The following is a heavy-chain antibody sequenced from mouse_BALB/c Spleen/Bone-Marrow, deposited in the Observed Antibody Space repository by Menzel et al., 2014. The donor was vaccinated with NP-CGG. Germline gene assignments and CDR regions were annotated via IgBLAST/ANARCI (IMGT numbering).Heavy chain of an antibody. D-gene: IGHD2-4*01. CDR1: GFNIKDTY. Sequence: VQLQQSGAALVKPGASVKLSCTASGFNIKDTYMHWVKQRPAQGLEWIGWVDPANGNTKYDPNFQGKATITADTSSNTAYLQLSSLTSEDTAVYYCARDYDYFFDYWGQGTTLTVSS. V-gene: IGHV14-3*02. CDR3: ARDYDYFFDY. J-gene: IGHJ2*01. CDR2: VDPANGNT.